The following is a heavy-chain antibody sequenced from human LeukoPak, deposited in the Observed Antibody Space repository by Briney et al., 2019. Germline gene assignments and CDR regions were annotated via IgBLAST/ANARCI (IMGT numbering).Heavy chain of an antibody. CDR3: ARDSYYYDTSGYLV. CDR2: IIPILGIA. Sequence: SVKVSCKASGDTFSSYAISWVRQAPGQGLEWMGRIIPILGIANYAQKFQGRVTITADKSTSTAYMELSSLRSEDTAVYYCARDSYYYDTSGYLVWGQGTLVTVSS. V-gene: IGHV1-69*04. CDR1: GDTFSSYA. J-gene: IGHJ4*02. D-gene: IGHD3-22*01.